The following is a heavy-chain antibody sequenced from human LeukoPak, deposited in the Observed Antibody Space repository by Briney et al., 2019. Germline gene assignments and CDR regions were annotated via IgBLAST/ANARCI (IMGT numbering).Heavy chain of an antibody. J-gene: IGHJ6*03. CDR1: GGSFSGYY. CDR3: ARGMDYDFWSGPRLYYYYYMDV. Sequence: PSETLSLTCAVYGGSFSGYYWSWIRQPPGKGLEWIGEINHSGSTNCNPSLKSRVTISVDTSKNQFSLKLSSVTAADTAVYYCARGMDYDFWSGPRLYYYYYMDVWGKGTTVTVSS. V-gene: IGHV4-34*01. D-gene: IGHD3-3*01. CDR2: INHSGST.